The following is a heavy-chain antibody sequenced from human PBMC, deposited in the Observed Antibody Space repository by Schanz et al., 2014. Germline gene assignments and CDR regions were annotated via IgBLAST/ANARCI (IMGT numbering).Heavy chain of an antibody. CDR1: GFTLSNYA. D-gene: IGHD1-1*01. CDR2: LSEGGGGT. J-gene: IGHJ4*02. Sequence: EVQLVASGGGLAQPGGSLRLSCAASGFTLSNYAMSWVRQAPGKGLEWVSALSEGGGGTHYADSVRGRFTISSDSSKNTLYLQMSSLRADDTAVYFCAKIERNEDWGQGTLVTVSS. V-gene: IGHV3-23*04. CDR3: AKIERNED.